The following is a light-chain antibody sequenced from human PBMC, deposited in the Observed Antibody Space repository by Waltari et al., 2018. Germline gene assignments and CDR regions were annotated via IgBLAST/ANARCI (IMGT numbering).Light chain of an antibody. CDR3: QQSYNTPLYT. CDR2: AAS. Sequence: DIQMTQSPSSLSASVGARVVITCRASQTISNYLNWYQQKPGKAPKLLIYAASSLQSGVPSRFSGSGSGTDFTLTISSLQPEDFATYYCQQSYNTPLYTFGQGTKLEMK. J-gene: IGKJ2*01. CDR1: QTISNY. V-gene: IGKV1-39*01.